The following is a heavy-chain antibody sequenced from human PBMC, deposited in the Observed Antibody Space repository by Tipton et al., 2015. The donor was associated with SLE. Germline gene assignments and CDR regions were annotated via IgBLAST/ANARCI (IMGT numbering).Heavy chain of an antibody. V-gene: IGHV4-59*12. CDR3: ARGRDGGSHAFDI. J-gene: IGHJ3*02. CDR1: GGSISSYY. Sequence: TLSLTCTVSGGSISSYYWSWIRQPPGKGLEWIGYIYNSGNTNYNPSLKSRVTISVDTSKNQFSLKLSSVTAADTAVYYCARGRDGGSHAFDIWGQGTMVTVSS. D-gene: IGHD2-15*01. CDR2: IYNSGNT.